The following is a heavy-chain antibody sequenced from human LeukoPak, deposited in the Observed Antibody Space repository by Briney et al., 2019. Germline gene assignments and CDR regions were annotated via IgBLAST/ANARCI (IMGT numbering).Heavy chain of an antibody. CDR1: GYTFTSYG. CDR3: AISGEERYFDWNFDY. V-gene: IGHV1-18*04. J-gene: IGHJ4*02. D-gene: IGHD3-9*01. Sequence: ASVKVSCKASGYTFTSYGISWVRQAPGQGLEWMGWISAYNGNTNYAQKLQGRVTMTTDTSTSTAYMELRSLRSDDTAVYYCAISGEERYFDWNFDYWGQGTLVTVSS. CDR2: ISAYNGNT.